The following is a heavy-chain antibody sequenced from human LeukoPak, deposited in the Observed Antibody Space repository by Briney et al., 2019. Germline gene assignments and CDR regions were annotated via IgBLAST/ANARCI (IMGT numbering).Heavy chain of an antibody. V-gene: IGHV1-18*01. CDR3: ARVGGDGYNYVGVDY. Sequence: ASVKVSCKASGYTFTSYGISWVRQAPGQGLEWMGWISAYNGNTNYAQKLQGRVTMTTDTSTSTAYMELRSLRSDDTAVYYCARVGGDGYNYVGVDYWGQGTLVTVSS. J-gene: IGHJ4*02. CDR2: ISAYNGNT. CDR1: GYTFTSYG. D-gene: IGHD5-24*01.